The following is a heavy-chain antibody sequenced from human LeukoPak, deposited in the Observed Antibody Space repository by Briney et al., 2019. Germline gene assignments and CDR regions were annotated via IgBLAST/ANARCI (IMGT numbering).Heavy chain of an antibody. CDR1: GGSFSGYY. V-gene: IGHV4-34*01. CDR3: ARVRYSSSWYSY. D-gene: IGHD6-13*01. CDR2: INHSGST. J-gene: IGHJ4*02. Sequence: SETLSLTCAVSGGSFSGYYWSWIRQPPGKGLEWIGEINHSGSTNYNPSLKSRVTISVDTSKNQFSLKLSSVTAADTAVYYCARVRYSSSWYSYWGQGTLVTVSS.